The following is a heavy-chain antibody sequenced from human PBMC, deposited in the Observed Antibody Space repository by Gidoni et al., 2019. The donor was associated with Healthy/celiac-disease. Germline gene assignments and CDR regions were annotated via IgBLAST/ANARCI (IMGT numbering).Heavy chain of an antibody. CDR2: INHSGST. CDR1: GGSFSGYY. J-gene: IGHJ4*02. V-gene: IGHV4-34*01. CDR3: ARGLYSSSWYYFDY. D-gene: IGHD6-13*01. Sequence: QVQLQQWGAGLLKPSETLSPTCAVLGGSFSGYYWSWIRQPPGKGLEWIGEINHSGSTNYNPSLKSRVTISVDTSKNQFSLKLSSVTAADTAVYYCARGLYSSSWYYFDYWGQGTLVTVSS.